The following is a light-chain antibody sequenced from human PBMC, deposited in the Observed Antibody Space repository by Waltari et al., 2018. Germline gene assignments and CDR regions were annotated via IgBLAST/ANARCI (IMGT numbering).Light chain of an antibody. Sequence: EIVLTQSPGTLSLSPGEGATLSCRTSQTIRTNYLAWYQQKPGQAPTLLIYVTFSRATGIPDRSTVGASGTDFSLTISRREPEDLATYYCQQYDIAPLTFGGGTKVEIK. CDR2: VTF. V-gene: IGKV3-20*01. CDR3: QQYDIAPLT. J-gene: IGKJ4*01. CDR1: QTIRTNY.